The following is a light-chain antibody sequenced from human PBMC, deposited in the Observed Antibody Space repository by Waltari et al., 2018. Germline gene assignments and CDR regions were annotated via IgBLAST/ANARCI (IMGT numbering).Light chain of an antibody. V-gene: IGKV3-15*01. CDR2: DAS. CDR3: LQYVNWPRT. Sequence: EIVLTQSPATLSVSPGEGVTLSCRASQSIRRSLAWYQQKPGQAPRLLIYDASTRATGLPAKFSGSGSGTEFTLIISSLQSEDFAVYFCLQYVNWPRTFGQGTKVEIK. J-gene: IGKJ1*01. CDR1: QSIRRS.